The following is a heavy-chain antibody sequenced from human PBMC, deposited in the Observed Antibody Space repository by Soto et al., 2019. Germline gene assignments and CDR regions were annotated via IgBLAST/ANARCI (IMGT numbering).Heavy chain of an antibody. D-gene: IGHD1-1*01. J-gene: IGHJ4*02. CDR1: GGSISSYN. CDR3: ARVQPGTIDY. V-gene: IGHV4-59*01. Sequence: SETLSLTCTVSGGSISSYNWSWLRQTPGKGLEWIGYIYYSGSTNYNPSLKSRVTISVDTSKNQFSLKLSSVTAADTAVYYCARVQPGTIDYWGQGALVTV. CDR2: IYYSGST.